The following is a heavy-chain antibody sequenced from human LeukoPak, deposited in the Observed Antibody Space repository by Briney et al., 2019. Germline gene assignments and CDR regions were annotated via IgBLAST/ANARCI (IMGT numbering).Heavy chain of an antibody. Sequence: GGSLRLSCAASGFTFSSYSMNWVRQAPGKGLEWVSYISSSSSTIYYADSVKGRFTISRDNAKNSLYLQMNSLRAEDTAVYYCAKIKTGRGTRDPTRGAFNIGGKGKMATVSS. D-gene: IGHD1-1*01. CDR1: GFTFSSYS. V-gene: IGHV3-48*04. J-gene: IGHJ3*02. CDR2: ISSSSSTI. CDR3: AKIKTGRGTRDPTRGAFNI.